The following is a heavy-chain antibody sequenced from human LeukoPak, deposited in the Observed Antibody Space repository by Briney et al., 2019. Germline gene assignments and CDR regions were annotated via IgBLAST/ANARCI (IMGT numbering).Heavy chain of an antibody. CDR3: ARHVGVVVATGFDP. CDR1: GYTFTTYS. Sequence: GEALRISWKGSGYTFTTYSISLVRQMRGEGLELIGMIDPNDSYINYSPSFQSHITISADKSISTAYLQWSSLRASDTAMFYCARHVGVVVATGFDPWGQGTLVTVSS. J-gene: IGHJ5*02. CDR2: IDPNDSYI. V-gene: IGHV5-10-1*01. D-gene: IGHD2-15*01.